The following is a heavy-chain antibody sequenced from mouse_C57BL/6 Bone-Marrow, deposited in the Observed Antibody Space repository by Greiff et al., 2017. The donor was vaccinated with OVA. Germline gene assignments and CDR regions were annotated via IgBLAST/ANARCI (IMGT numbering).Heavy chain of an antibody. D-gene: IGHD2-1*01. CDR1: GYAFSSSW. Sequence: QVQLQQSGPELVKPGASVKISCKASGYAFSSSWMNWVKQRPGKGLEWIGRIYPGDGDTNYNGKFKGKAKLPAAKSSSTAYMQLSSLTSEDSAVYYCARHEDGNYASYFDYWGQGTTLTVSS. CDR2: IYPGDGDT. J-gene: IGHJ2*01. CDR3: ARHEDGNYASYFDY. V-gene: IGHV1-82*01.